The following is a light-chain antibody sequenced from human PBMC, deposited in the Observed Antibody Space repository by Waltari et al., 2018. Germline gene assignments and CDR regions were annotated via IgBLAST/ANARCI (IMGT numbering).Light chain of an antibody. V-gene: IGKV3-20*01. CDR2: GAS. Sequence: EIVLTQSPGTLSLSPGERVTLSCLASQSVSSSYLAWYQQKPGQAPRLLFYGASSRATGTPDRLRGRGSGTGVTLTISRLEPEDFAVYYCQQYGSSLITFGQGTRLEIK. CDR3: QQYGSSLIT. CDR1: QSVSSSY. J-gene: IGKJ5*01.